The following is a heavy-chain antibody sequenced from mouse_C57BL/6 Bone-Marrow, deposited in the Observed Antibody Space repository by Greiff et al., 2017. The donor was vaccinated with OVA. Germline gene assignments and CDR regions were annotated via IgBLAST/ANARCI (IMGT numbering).Heavy chain of an antibody. CDR2: IYPGSGST. Sequence: QVQLKQPGAELVKPGASVKMSCKASGYTFTSYWITWVKQRPGQGLEWIGDIYPGSGSTNYNEKFKSKATLTVDTSSSTAYMQLSSLTSEDSAVYYCARMVTLYYYAMDYWGQGTSVTVSS. CDR1: GYTFTSYW. J-gene: IGHJ4*01. D-gene: IGHD2-1*01. V-gene: IGHV1-55*01. CDR3: ARMVTLYYYAMDY.